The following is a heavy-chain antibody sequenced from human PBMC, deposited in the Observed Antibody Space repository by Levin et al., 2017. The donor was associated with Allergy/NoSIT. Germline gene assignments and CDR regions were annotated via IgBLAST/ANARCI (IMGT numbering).Heavy chain of an antibody. CDR3: AKDLFATVSSWYSSGS. V-gene: IGHV3-30*18. D-gene: IGHD6-13*01. J-gene: IGHJ4*02. CDR2: ISYDGSNK. CDR1: GFTFSNYG. Sequence: GESLKISCAASGFTFSNYGIHWVRQAPGKGLEWVAIISYDGSNKYYVDSVKGRFTVSRDNSKNTVFLQMNSLRADDTAVYFCAKDLFATVSSWYSSGSWGQGTLVTVSS.